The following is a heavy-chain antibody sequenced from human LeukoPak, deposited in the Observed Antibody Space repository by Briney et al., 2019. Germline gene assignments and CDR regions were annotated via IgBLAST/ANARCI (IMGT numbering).Heavy chain of an antibody. Sequence: SETLCLSCIVPGVSVRSSSYYWAWIRPSPGQGLEWIGTFSSGGSAYDNPALTSGRSISKDTSDNKFSLRQFSVTAADTAVYYCARKQTGTMYDVWGQGTQVTVSS. V-gene: IGHV4-39*07. D-gene: IGHD1-7*01. J-gene: IGHJ4*02. CDR3: ARKQTGTMYDV. CDR1: GVSVRSSSYY. CDR2: FSSGGSA.